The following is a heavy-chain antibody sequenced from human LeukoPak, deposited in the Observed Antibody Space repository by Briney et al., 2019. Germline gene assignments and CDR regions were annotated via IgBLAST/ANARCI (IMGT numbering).Heavy chain of an antibody. CDR1: GFTVSNNY. J-gene: IGHJ6*02. CDR3: ARDQGVDTAMEHKYYYYGMDV. Sequence: TGGSLRLSCAASGFTVSNNYMSWVRQAPGKGLEWVSVIYSGGSTYYADSVKGRFTISRDNSKNTLYLQMNSLRAEDTAVYYCARDQGVDTAMEHKYYYYGMDVWGQGTTVTVSS. D-gene: IGHD5-18*01. CDR2: IYSGGST. V-gene: IGHV3-53*01.